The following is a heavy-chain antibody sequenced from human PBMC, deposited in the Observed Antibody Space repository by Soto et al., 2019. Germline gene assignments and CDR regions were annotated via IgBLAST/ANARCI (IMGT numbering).Heavy chain of an antibody. CDR2: TNGDGRTK. D-gene: IGHD1-7*01. V-gene: IGHV3-74*03. J-gene: IGHJ4*02. CDR3: ATAGNYRFDY. Sequence: GGTLRLTCGGTGVTFSSYWIHWVRQDPGKGLECVSRTNGDGRTKTYAGSVKGRFAISRDNAKNTLYLQMNSLRDDDTAIYYCATAGNYRFDYWGQGTLVTVSS. CDR1: GVTFSSYW.